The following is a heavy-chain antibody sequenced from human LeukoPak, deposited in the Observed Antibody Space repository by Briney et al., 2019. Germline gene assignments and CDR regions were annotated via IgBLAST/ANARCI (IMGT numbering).Heavy chain of an antibody. CDR3: ARNYYDSSGYFDY. J-gene: IGHJ4*02. Sequence: ASVKVSCXASGGTFSSYAISWVRQAPGQGLEWMGRIIPIFGTANYAQKFQGRVTITTDESTSTAYMELSSLRSEDTAVYYCARNYYDSSGYFDYWGPGTLVTVSS. CDR2: IIPIFGTA. V-gene: IGHV1-69*05. CDR1: GGTFSSYA. D-gene: IGHD3-22*01.